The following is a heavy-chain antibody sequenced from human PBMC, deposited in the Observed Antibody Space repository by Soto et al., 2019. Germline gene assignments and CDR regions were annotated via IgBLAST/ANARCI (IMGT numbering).Heavy chain of an antibody. Sequence: SETQSLTCTVSGGSISSYYGSWIRQPPGKGLEWIGYIYYSGSTNYNPSLKSRVTISVDTSKNQFSLKLNSMTAADTAVYYCAREGVAPYYYYGMDVWGQGTPVTVSS. CDR1: GGSISSYY. CDR3: AREGVAPYYYYGMDV. D-gene: IGHD5-12*01. V-gene: IGHV4-59*12. J-gene: IGHJ6*02. CDR2: IYYSGST.